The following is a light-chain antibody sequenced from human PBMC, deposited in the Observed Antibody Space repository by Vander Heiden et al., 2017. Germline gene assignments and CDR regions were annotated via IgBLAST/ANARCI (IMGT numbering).Light chain of an antibody. CDR3: QQYNNAPRT. CDR2: GTS. CDR1: QSVSSS. J-gene: IGKJ2*01. Sequence: EIVMTQYPATLSVSPGERATLSCRPSQSVSSSLAWYQQKPGQAPRLLIYGTSTRATAIPARFSGSGSGTEFTLTISSLQSEDFAVYYCQQYNNAPRTFGQGTKLEIK. V-gene: IGKV3-15*01.